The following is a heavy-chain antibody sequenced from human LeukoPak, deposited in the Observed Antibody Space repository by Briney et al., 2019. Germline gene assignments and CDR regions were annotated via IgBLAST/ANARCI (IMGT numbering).Heavy chain of an antibody. Sequence: SETLSLTCAVYGGSFSGYYWSWIRQPPGKGLEWIGEINHSGSTNYNPSLKSRVTISVDTSKNQFSLKLSSVTAADTAVYYCASLPTPPYDYYYGMDVWGQGTTVTVSS. CDR3: ASLPTPPYDYYYGMDV. CDR2: INHSGST. J-gene: IGHJ6*02. D-gene: IGHD2-2*01. V-gene: IGHV4-34*01. CDR1: GGSFSGYY.